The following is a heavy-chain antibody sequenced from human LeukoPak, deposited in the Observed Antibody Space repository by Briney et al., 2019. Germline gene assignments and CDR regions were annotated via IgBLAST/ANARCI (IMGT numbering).Heavy chain of an antibody. V-gene: IGHV3-23*01. J-gene: IGHJ4*02. Sequence: QPGGSLRLSCAASGFTFNNYAMNWVRQAPGKGLEWVSSTSGGGETTYYADSAKGRFTISRDNSQNTLYLQMNSLRAEDTAVYYCARDYADYVGYFFFDYWGQGTLVTVSS. CDR3: ARDYADYVGYFFFDY. D-gene: IGHD4-17*01. CDR2: TSGGGETT. CDR1: GFTFNNYA.